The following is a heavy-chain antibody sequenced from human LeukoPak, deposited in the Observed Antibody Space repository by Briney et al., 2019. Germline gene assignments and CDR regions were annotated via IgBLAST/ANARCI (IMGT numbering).Heavy chain of an antibody. J-gene: IGHJ4*02. V-gene: IGHV4-39*02. Sequence: SETLSLTCTVSGGSISTTSYYWGWIRQSPGTGLEWIGSVSYSGKTYYNPSLKSRVTISVDTSKNHFSLKLSSMTAADTAVYYCARERREQLLPPYTRSVTYFDYWGQGTLVTVSS. D-gene: IGHD2-2*01. CDR3: ARERREQLLPPYTRSVTYFDY. CDR2: VSYSGKT. CDR1: GGSISTTSYY.